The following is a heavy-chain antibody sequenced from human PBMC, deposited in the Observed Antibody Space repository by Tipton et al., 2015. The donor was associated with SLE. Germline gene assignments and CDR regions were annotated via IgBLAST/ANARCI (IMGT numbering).Heavy chain of an antibody. D-gene: IGHD2-2*01. Sequence: TLSLTCAVYGGPFTGYYWSWIRQPPGKGLEWIGDIDHGRDTNYNPSLKSRLTISLDTSKNQFSLKLTSMTAADTAVYYCARTLLPAARGAFDLWGPGTRVSVSS. CDR3: ARTLLPAARGAFDL. V-gene: IGHV4-34*01. CDR2: IDHGRDT. CDR1: GGPFTGYY. J-gene: IGHJ3*01.